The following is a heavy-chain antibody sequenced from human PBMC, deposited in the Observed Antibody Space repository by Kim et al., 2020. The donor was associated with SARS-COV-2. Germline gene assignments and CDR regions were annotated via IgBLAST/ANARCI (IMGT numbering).Heavy chain of an antibody. V-gene: IGHV3-23*01. CDR3: AKDIVVVPLPLYSAFDI. CDR2: ISGSGGST. CDR1: GFTFSSYA. D-gene: IGHD2-2*01. Sequence: GGSLRLSCAASGFTFSSYAMSWVRQAPGKGLEWVSAISGSGGSTYYADSVKGRFTISRDNSKNTLYLQMNSLRAEDTAVYYCAKDIVVVPLPLYSAFDIWGQGTMVTVSS. J-gene: IGHJ3*02.